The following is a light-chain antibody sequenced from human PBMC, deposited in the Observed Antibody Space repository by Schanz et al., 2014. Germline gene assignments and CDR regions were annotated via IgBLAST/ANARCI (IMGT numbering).Light chain of an antibody. V-gene: IGKV3-11*01. Sequence: EIVLTQSPATLSLSPGERATLSCRASQSISIYLAWYQQKPGQAPRLLIYEASNRATGIPARFSGSGSGTDFTLTISRLEPEDFAVYYCHHYGGSPYTFGQGTKLEIK. CDR2: EAS. J-gene: IGKJ2*01. CDR3: HHYGGSPYT. CDR1: QSISIY.